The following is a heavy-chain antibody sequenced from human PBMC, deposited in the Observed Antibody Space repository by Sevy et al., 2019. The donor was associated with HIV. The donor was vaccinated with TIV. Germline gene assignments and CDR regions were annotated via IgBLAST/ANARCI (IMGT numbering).Heavy chain of an antibody. CDR3: ARLSNYGAYSYTYYYVMDV. V-gene: IGHV5-51*01. J-gene: IGHJ6*02. CDR2: VDPDDSDT. Sequence: GESLKISCQDSGDNSNTDWIAWVRQLPGKGLEYMGLVDPDDSDTRYSPSFQGQVIMSADEAINTVYLQWNSLKASDSATYYCARLSNYGAYSYTYYYVMDVWGHGTTVTVSS. CDR1: GDNSNTDW. D-gene: IGHD4-17*01.